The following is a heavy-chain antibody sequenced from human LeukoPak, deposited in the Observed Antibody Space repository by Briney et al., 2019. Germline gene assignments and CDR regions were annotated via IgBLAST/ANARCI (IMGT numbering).Heavy chain of an antibody. D-gene: IGHD3-22*01. Sequence: GGSLRLSCAASGFTFSSYSMNWVRQAPGKGLEWVSSISSSSSYIYYADSVKGRFTISRDNSKNTLYLQMNSLRVEDTAVYYCGKDFSYYDSSSSGPDYWGQGTLVTVSS. J-gene: IGHJ4*02. V-gene: IGHV3-21*01. CDR1: GFTFSSYS. CDR2: ISSSSSYI. CDR3: GKDFSYYDSSSSGPDY.